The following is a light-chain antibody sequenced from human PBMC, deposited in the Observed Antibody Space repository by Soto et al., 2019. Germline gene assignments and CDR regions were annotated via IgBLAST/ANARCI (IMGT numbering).Light chain of an antibody. J-gene: IGKJ1*01. CDR1: QSVTSN. V-gene: IGKV3-15*01. Sequence: VMTQSPATLSVSPGERATLSCRASQSVTSNLAWYQQKPGQVPRLLIYGASTRATGIPARFSGSGSGTEFTLTISSLQSEDFAVYYCQQYRTCGQGTKVEMK. CDR3: QQYRT. CDR2: GAS.